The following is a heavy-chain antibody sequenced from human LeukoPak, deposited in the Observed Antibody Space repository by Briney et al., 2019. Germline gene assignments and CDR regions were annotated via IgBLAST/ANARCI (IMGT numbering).Heavy chain of an antibody. D-gene: IGHD6-6*01. CDR3: ARDFSSSSTVYYYYYMDV. CDR2: ISYSGTT. J-gene: IGHJ6*03. V-gene: IGHV4-39*07. Sequence: ETLSLTCTVSGGSISSRPYYWGWVRQPPGEGLEWIGTISYSGTTYYSPSLKSRVTISLDTSKSQFSLKLSSVTAADTAIYYCARDFSSSSTVYYYYYMDVWGKGTTVTVSS. CDR1: GGSISSRPYY.